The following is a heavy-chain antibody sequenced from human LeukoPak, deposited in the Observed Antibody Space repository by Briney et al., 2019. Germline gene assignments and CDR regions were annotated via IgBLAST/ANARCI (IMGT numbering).Heavy chain of an antibody. D-gene: IGHD2-2*02. CDR1: GGSISSSSYY. J-gene: IGHJ6*03. Sequence: PSETLSLTCTVSGGSISSSSYYWGWIRQPPGKGLEWIGSIYYSGSTYYNPSLKSRVTVSVDTSKNQFSLKLSSVTAAVTAVYYCASRVVPAAIDYYYYYMDVWGKGTTVTVSS. CDR3: ASRVVPAAIDYYYYYMDV. CDR2: IYYSGST. V-gene: IGHV4-39*07.